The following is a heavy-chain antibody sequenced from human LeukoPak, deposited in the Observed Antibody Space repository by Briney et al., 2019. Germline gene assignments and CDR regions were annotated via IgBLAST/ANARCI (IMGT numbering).Heavy chain of an antibody. Sequence: GGSLRLSCAASGFTFSSYAMSWVRQAPGKGLEYISSISSDGGSTYYADSVKGRFTISRDNSKNTLYLQIGRLRAEDMAVYYCARSNNIVGATYFDYWGQGTLVTVSS. CDR1: GFTFSSYA. J-gene: IGHJ4*02. V-gene: IGHV3-64*02. D-gene: IGHD1-26*01. CDR2: ISSDGGST. CDR3: ARSNNIVGATYFDY.